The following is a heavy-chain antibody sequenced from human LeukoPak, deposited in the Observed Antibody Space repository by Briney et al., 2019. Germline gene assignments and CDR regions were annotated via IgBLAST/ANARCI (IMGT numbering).Heavy chain of an antibody. V-gene: IGHV3-64*02. J-gene: IGHJ4*02. D-gene: IGHD2-2*01. CDR1: GFTFSTYA. CDR3: ARWGSTSCYDY. Sequence: GGSLRLSCAASGFTFSTYAMHWVRQAPGEGLEYVSAIGTNGDDTYYADSVRGRFTISRDNSKNTLFLQMGSLRADDMAVYYCARWGSTSCYDYWGQGTLVTVSS. CDR2: IGTNGDDT.